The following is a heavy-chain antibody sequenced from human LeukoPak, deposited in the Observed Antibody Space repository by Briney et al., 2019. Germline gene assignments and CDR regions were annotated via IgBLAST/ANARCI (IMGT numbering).Heavy chain of an antibody. J-gene: IGHJ4*02. Sequence: ASVKVSCKASGYTFTGYYMHWVRQAPGQGLEWMGRINPNSGGTNYAQKFQGRVTMTRDTSISTAYMELSRLRSDDTAVYYCARLSLRVGATIDYYFDYWGQGTLVTVSS. V-gene: IGHV1-2*06. D-gene: IGHD1-26*01. CDR2: INPNSGGT. CDR1: GYTFTGYY. CDR3: ARLSLRVGATIDYYFDY.